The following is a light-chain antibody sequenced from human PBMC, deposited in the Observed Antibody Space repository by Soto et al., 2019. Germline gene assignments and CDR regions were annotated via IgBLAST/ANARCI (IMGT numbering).Light chain of an antibody. Sequence: EIVLTQSPGTLSLSPGERATLSCRVSQSVSSSYLAWYQQKPGQAPRLLIYGASSRATGIPDRFNGSGSGTDFTLTISRLEPEDFAVYYCQQYGSSPPYTFGQGTKLEIK. V-gene: IGKV3-20*01. CDR1: QSVSSSY. CDR3: QQYGSSPPYT. J-gene: IGKJ2*01. CDR2: GAS.